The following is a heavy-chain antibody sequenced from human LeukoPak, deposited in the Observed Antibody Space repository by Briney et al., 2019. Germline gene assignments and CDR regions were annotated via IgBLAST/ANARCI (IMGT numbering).Heavy chain of an antibody. J-gene: IGHJ4*02. V-gene: IGHV3-7*01. CDR3: ARAPREWLLGYYFDY. CDR1: GFTFSTYW. CDR2: VKYDGSEK. Sequence: GGSLRLSCAASGFTFSTYWMSWVRQAPGKGLEWVANVKYDGSEKYYVDSVNGRFTISRDNAKNSLYLRMNSLRAEDTAVYYCARAPREWLLGYYFDYWGQGTLVTVSS. D-gene: IGHD3-3*01.